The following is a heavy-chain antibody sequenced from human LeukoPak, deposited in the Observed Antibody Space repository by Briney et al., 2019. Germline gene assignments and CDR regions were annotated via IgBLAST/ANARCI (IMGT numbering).Heavy chain of an antibody. CDR1: GGTFSSYA. J-gene: IGHJ4*02. D-gene: IGHD1-26*01. V-gene: IGHV1-69*13. CDR2: IIPIFGTA. CDR3: ARERESGSYHFDY. Sequence: SVKVSCKASGGTFSSYAISWVRQAPGQGLDWMGGIIPIFGTANYAQKFQGRVTITADESTSTAYMELSSLRSEDTAVYYCARERESGSYHFDYWGQGTLVTVSS.